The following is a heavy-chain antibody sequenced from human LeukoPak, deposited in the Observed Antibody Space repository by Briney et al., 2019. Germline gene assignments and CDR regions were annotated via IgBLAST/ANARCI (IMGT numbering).Heavy chain of an antibody. CDR3: ARESPHYYGSGRQNWFDP. CDR2: INHSGST. Sequence: SETLSLTCAVYGGSFSGYYWSWIRQPPGKGLEWIGEINHSGSTNYNPSLKSRVTISVDTSKNQFSLKLSSVTAADTAVYYCARESPHYYGSGRQNWFDPWGQGTLVTVSS. V-gene: IGHV4-34*01. J-gene: IGHJ5*02. CDR1: GGSFSGYY. D-gene: IGHD3-10*01.